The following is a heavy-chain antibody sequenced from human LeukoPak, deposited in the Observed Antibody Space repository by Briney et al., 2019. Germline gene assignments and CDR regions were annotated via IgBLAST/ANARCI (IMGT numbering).Heavy chain of an antibody. CDR1: GFTFTTYG. J-gene: IGHJ4*02. D-gene: IGHD2-2*01. Sequence: TGGSLRLSCAASGFTFTTYGMHWVRQAPGKGLAWVAFIRYDGGDKYYADSVKGRFTISRDDSKNTLYLQMNSLRAEDTAVYYCAKNQFSSWYYFDYWGQGTLVTVSS. CDR2: IRYDGGDK. V-gene: IGHV3-30*02. CDR3: AKNQFSSWYYFDY.